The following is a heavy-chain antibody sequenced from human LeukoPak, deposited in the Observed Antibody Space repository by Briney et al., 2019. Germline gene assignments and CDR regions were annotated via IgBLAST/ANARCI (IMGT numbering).Heavy chain of an antibody. CDR2: IYHNGTT. J-gene: IGHJ6*04. CDR3: ARASYSGYPPYYYGLDV. Sequence: SETLSLTCTVSSGSISCGACSWSWIRQPPGKGLEWIGYIYHNGTTYYNPSFKSRVTISVDRSKNQFSLWLKSVTDADTAVYYCARASYSGYPPYYYGLDVWGKGTTVTVSS. CDR1: SGSISCGACS. D-gene: IGHD5-12*01. V-gene: IGHV4-30-2*01.